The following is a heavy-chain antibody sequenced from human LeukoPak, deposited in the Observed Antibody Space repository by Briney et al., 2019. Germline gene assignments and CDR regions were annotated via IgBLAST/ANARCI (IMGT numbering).Heavy chain of an antibody. D-gene: IGHD5-12*01. Sequence: SETLSLTCAVSGGSISSGGYSWSWIRQPPGKGLEWIGYIYHSGSTYYNPSLKSRVNISVDRSKNQFSLKLSSVTAADTAVYYCARGKGYSGYDFAFDIWGQGTMVTVSS. V-gene: IGHV4-30-2*01. J-gene: IGHJ3*02. CDR2: IYHSGST. CDR1: GGSISSGGYS. CDR3: ARGKGYSGYDFAFDI.